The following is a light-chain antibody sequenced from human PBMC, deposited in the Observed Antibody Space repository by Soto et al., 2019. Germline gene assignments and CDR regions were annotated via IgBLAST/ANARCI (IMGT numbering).Light chain of an antibody. CDR1: QTIATY. Sequence: IEMTQSPASLSASVGDRVTITCRASQTIATYLNWFQHKSGRAPKLLIYTSSSVNSGVSSRFRGSGSGKDFTLTINDVQPEDSATYYCQQSYSSHVTFGAGTKVDIX. CDR2: TSS. CDR3: QQSYSSHVT. J-gene: IGKJ3*01. V-gene: IGKV1-39*01.